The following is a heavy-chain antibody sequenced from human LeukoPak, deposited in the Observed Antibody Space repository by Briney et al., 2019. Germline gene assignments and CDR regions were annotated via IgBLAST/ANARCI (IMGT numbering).Heavy chain of an antibody. V-gene: IGHV4-39*07. Sequence: SETLSLTCTVSGGSISSSSYYWGWIRQPPGKGLEWIGSIYYSGSTYYNPSLKSRVTISVDTSKNQFSLKLSSVTAADTAVYYCARVSYDSSGYYFFLPYNWFDPWGQGTLVTVSS. J-gene: IGHJ5*02. CDR3: ARVSYDSSGYYFFLPYNWFDP. CDR1: GGSISSSSYY. D-gene: IGHD3-22*01. CDR2: IYYSGST.